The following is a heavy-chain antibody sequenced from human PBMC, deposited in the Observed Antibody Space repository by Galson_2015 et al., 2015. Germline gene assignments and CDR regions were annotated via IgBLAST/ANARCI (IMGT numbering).Heavy chain of an antibody. CDR3: ARDYGIVGATLDY. D-gene: IGHD1-26*01. V-gene: IGHV3-7*01. CDR2: IKQDGSEK. CDR1: GFTFSSYW. Sequence: SLRLSCAASGFTFSSYWMSWVRQAPGKGLEWVANIKQDGSEKYYVDSVKGRFTISRDNAKNSLYLQMNSLRAEDTAVYYCARDYGIVGATLDYWGQGTLVTVSS. J-gene: IGHJ4*02.